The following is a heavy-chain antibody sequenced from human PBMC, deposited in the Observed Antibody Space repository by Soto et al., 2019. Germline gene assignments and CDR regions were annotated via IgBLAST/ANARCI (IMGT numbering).Heavy chain of an antibody. Sequence: EVQLVESGGGLVQPGGSLRLSCAASGFSVSDNYMSWVRQAPGKGLEWISVIYSSGDTYYADSVKGRRTISIDNSRNTLYLQINDLSVEATAIYFCARDPGYSRGVSFDPWGQGIPVTVSS. CDR2: IYSSGDT. CDR1: GFSVSDNY. D-gene: IGHD6-13*01. CDR3: ARDPGYSRGVSFDP. V-gene: IGHV3-66*01. J-gene: IGHJ5*02.